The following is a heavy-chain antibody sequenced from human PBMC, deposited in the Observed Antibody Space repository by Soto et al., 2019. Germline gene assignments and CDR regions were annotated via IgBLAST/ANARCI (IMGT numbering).Heavy chain of an antibody. CDR2: ISAYNGNT. CDR3: ARDLVSQWLAWPQTEYYFDY. Sequence: QVQLVQSGAEVKKPGASVKVSCKASGYTFTSYGISWVRQAPGQGLEWMGWISAYNGNTNYAQKLQGRVTMTTDTSTSTADMELRSLRSDDTAVYYCARDLVSQWLAWPQTEYYFDYWGQGTLVTVSS. D-gene: IGHD6-19*01. J-gene: IGHJ4*02. V-gene: IGHV1-18*01. CDR1: GYTFTSYG.